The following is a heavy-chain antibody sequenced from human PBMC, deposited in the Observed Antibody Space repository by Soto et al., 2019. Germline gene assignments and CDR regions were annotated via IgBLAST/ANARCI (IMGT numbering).Heavy chain of an antibody. CDR2: IYYSGST. CDR3: ARDQGGDILTGYYPDYYYGMDV. D-gene: IGHD3-9*01. J-gene: IGHJ6*02. V-gene: IGHV4-59*01. Sequence: SETLSLTCTVSGGSISSYYWSWIRQPPGKGLEWIGYIYYSGSTNYNPSLKSRVTISVDTSKNQFSLKLSSVTAADPAVYYCARDQGGDILTGYYPDYYYGMDVWCQGTTVTVSS. CDR1: GGSISSYY.